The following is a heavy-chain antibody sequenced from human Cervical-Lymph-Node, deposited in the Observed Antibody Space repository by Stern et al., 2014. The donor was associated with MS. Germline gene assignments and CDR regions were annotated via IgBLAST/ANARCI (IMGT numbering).Heavy chain of an antibody. V-gene: IGHV3-23*01. D-gene: IGHD2-8*02. Sequence: EVQLLESGGGLVQPGGSLRLSCAASGFTFSTYAMSWVRQAPGKGLEWVSTISSSGSTTYYADSVKGRFTISRDDSKNSLYLQMNSLRAEDTAVYYCANRGRTAGHARYYFDYWGQGTLVTVSS. CDR1: GFTFSTYA. CDR3: ANRGRTAGHARYYFDY. CDR2: ISSSGSTT. J-gene: IGHJ4*02.